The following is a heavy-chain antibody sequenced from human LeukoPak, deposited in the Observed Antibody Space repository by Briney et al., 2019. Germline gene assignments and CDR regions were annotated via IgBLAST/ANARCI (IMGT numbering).Heavy chain of an antibody. Sequence: ASVKVSCKASGYTFTSYGISWVRQAPGQGLEWMGWISAYNGNTNYAQKLQGRVTMTTDTSTSTAYMELRSLRSDDTAVYYCARMYYYDSSGYLDAFDIWGLGTMVTVSS. V-gene: IGHV1-18*01. J-gene: IGHJ3*02. CDR1: GYTFTSYG. D-gene: IGHD3-22*01. CDR2: ISAYNGNT. CDR3: ARMYYYDSSGYLDAFDI.